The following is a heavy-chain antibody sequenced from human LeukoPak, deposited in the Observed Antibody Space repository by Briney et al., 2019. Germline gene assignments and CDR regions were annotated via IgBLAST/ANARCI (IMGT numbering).Heavy chain of an antibody. CDR2: INPSGGST. Sequence: ASVKVSCKASGYTFTSYYMHWVRQPPGQGLEWMGIINPSGGSTSYAQKFQGRVTMTRDMSTSTVYMELSSLRSEDTAVYYCARDRVTMVRGVIITGLPEFDYWGQGTLVTVSS. CDR1: GYTFTSYY. CDR3: ARDRVTMVRGVIITGLPEFDY. V-gene: IGHV1-46*01. J-gene: IGHJ4*02. D-gene: IGHD3-10*01.